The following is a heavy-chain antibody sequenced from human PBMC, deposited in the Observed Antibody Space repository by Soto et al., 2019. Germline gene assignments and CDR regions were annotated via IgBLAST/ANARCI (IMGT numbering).Heavy chain of an antibody. CDR1: GFTFSSYA. Sequence: EVQLLESGGGLVQPGRSLRLSCAASGFTFSSYAMNWVRQAPGKGLEWVSAMSGTGGSTYYADSVKGRFTISRDNSKNTLYLQMNSLRVEDTAVCYGAKAGFSSGWSPSYFDYWGQGTLVTVSS. D-gene: IGHD6-19*01. J-gene: IGHJ4*02. CDR2: MSGTGGST. CDR3: AKAGFSSGWSPSYFDY. V-gene: IGHV3-23*01.